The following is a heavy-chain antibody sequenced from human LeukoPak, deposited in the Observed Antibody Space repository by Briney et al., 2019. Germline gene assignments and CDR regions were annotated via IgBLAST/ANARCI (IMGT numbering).Heavy chain of an antibody. CDR3: AKDNYYDSSGYWGDAFDI. V-gene: IGHV3-9*01. CDR1: GFTFDDYA. CDR2: ISWNSGSI. J-gene: IGHJ3*02. Sequence: PGGSLRLSCAASGFTFDDYAMHWVRQAPGKGLEWVSGISWNSGSIGYADSVKGRFTISRDNAKNSLYLQMNSLRAEGTALYYCAKDNYYDSSGYWGDAFDIWGQGTMVTVSS. D-gene: IGHD3-22*01.